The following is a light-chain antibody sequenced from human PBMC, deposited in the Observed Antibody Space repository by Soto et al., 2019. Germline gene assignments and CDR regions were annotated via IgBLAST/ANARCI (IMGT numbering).Light chain of an antibody. Sequence: ESALTQSPGTLYSSPGERATPSCRASRSVITRYLAWYQQKSGQTPRLLIYGASPRANGVPDRFSGSGSGTDFTLTISRLAPEDFAVYQCLQCGSSLYNLGQVTKLYI. J-gene: IGKJ2*01. CDR3: LQCGSSLYN. V-gene: IGKV3-20*01. CDR2: GAS. CDR1: RSVITRY.